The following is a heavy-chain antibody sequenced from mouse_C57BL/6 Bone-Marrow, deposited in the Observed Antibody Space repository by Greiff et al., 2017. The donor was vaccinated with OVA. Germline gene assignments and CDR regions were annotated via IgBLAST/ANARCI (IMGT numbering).Heavy chain of an antibody. CDR1: GYSITSGYY. CDR3: ARSHYDGYYGWYFDV. CDR2: ISYDGSN. D-gene: IGHD2-3*01. J-gene: IGHJ1*03. Sequence: EVKLQESGPGLVKPSQSLSLTCSVTGYSITSGYYWNWIRQFPGNKLEWMGYISYDGSNNYNPSLKNRISITRDTSKNQFFLKLNSVTTEDTATYYCARSHYDGYYGWYFDVWGTGTTVTVSS. V-gene: IGHV3-6*01.